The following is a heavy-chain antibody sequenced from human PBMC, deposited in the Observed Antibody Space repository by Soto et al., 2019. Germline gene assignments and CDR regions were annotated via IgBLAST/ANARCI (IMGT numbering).Heavy chain of an antibody. Sequence: WTWIRQPAGKGLEWIGRIYSTGSTDYNPSLESRVTMSIDTSKNRFSLHLSSVTAADTAVYFCAREKGYYYSGMDVWGQGTTVAVSS. CDR2: IYSTGST. J-gene: IGHJ6*02. CDR3: AREKGYYYSGMDV. V-gene: IGHV4-4*07.